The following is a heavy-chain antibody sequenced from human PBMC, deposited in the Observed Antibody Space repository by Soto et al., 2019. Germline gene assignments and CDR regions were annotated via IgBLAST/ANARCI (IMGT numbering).Heavy chain of an antibody. J-gene: IGHJ1*01. CDR2: INHSGST. Sequence: SGTLSPTCAVYCGAFSGFYWGWVRQPPGKGLEWIGEINHSGSTNYNPSLKSRVTISVDTSKNQFSLKLSSVTAADTAVYYCASSYGDFEYFQHWGQGTLVTVSS. CDR1: CGAFSGFY. V-gene: IGHV4-34*01. D-gene: IGHD4-17*01. CDR3: ASSYGDFEYFQH.